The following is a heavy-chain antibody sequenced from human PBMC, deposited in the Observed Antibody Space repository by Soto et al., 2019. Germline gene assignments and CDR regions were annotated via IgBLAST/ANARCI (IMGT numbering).Heavy chain of an antibody. CDR3: ARVSIAVAGIAYYFDY. CDR2: ISHDGSNK. D-gene: IGHD6-19*01. Sequence: QVQLVESGGGVVQPGRSLRLSCAASGFSFSSCARHWVRQAPGKGLEWVAVISHDGSNKYYADSVKGRFTISKDNSINTLYLQMNRLRAEDTAVYYCARVSIAVAGIAYYFDYWGQGTLVTVSS. CDR1: GFSFSSCA. V-gene: IGHV3-30-3*01. J-gene: IGHJ4*02.